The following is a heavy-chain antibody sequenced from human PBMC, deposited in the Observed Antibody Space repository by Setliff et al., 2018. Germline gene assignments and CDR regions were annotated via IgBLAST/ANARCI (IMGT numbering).Heavy chain of an antibody. Sequence: GGSLRLSCEASGFAFASYNMIWVRQAPGKGLEWVSSLSSANNYIVYADSVKGRFTISRDNAKSSLYLQMNSLSAEDTAVYYCARTCSGSGCYAGLESWGQGTPVTVSS. CDR1: GFAFASYN. V-gene: IGHV3-21*01. CDR3: ARTCSGSGCYAGLES. CDR2: LSSANNYI. J-gene: IGHJ4*02. D-gene: IGHD2-15*01.